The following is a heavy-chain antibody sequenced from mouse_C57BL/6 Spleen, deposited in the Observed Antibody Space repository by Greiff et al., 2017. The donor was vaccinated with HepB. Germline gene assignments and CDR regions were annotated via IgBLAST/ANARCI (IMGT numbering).Heavy chain of an antibody. Sequence: VQLQQPGAELVKPGASVKLSCKASGYTFTRYWMHWVKQRPGQGLEWIGMIHPNSGSTNYNEKFKSKATLTVDKSSSTAYMQLSSLTSEDSAVYYCAKTAQATPAWFAYWGHGTLVTVSA. D-gene: IGHD3-2*02. CDR1: GYTFTRYW. CDR3: AKTAQATPAWFAY. V-gene: IGHV1-64*01. CDR2: IHPNSGST. J-gene: IGHJ3*01.